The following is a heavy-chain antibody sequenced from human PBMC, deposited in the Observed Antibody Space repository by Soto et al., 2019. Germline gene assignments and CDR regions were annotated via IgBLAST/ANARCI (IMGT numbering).Heavy chain of an antibody. V-gene: IGHV1-69*02. CDR1: GGTFSSYT. D-gene: IGHD2-2*02. CDR2: IIPILGNT. CDR3: ASPPPYCSSTSCYTDKNWFDP. J-gene: IGHJ5*02. Sequence: SVKVSCKASGGTFSSYTISWVRQAPGQGLEWMGRIIPILGNTNYAQKLQGRVTMTTDTSTSTAYMELRSLRSEDTAVYYCASPPPYCSSTSCYTDKNWFDPWGQGTLVT.